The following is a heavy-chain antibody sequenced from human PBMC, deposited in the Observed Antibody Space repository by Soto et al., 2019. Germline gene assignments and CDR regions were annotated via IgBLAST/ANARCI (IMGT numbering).Heavy chain of an antibody. CDR1: GYTFTSYG. V-gene: IGHV1-18*01. CDR2: ISAYNGNT. J-gene: IGHJ4*02. CDR3: ARDIAAAGRGYFDY. D-gene: IGHD6-13*01. Sequence: ASVKVSCXASGYTFTSYGISWVRQAPGQGLEWMGWISAYNGNTNYAQKLQGRVTMTTDTSTSTAYMELRSLRSDDTAVYYCARDIAAAGRGYFDYWGQGTLVTVSS.